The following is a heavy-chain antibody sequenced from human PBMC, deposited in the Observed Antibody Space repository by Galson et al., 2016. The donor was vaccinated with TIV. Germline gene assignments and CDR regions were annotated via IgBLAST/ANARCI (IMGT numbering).Heavy chain of an antibody. J-gene: IGHJ4*02. D-gene: IGHD5/OR15-5a*01. CDR3: ARVYADYYFDY. CDR2: IPFDGSEK. Sequence: SLRLSCAASGFTFNSYPMHWVRQAPGKGQEWVAYIPFDGSEKYYADAVKGRFAISRDKSKNTLYLQMNSLRSDDTALYYCARVYADYYFDYWGQGILVTVSS. CDR1: GFTFNSYP. V-gene: IGHV3-30*09.